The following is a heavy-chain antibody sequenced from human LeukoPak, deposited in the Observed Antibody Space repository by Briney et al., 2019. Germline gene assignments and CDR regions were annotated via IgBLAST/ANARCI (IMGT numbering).Heavy chain of an antibody. CDR3: ARLGHMTLGRGYFDY. CDR1: GYSFTSYW. CDR2: IYPGDSDT. D-gene: IGHD2-21*01. V-gene: IGHV5-51*01. Sequence: GESLKISCKGSGYSFTSYWIGWVRQMPGKGLELMGIIYPGDSDTRYSPSFQGQVTISADKSVSTAYLQWSSLKASDTAMYYCARLGHMTLGRGYFDYWGQGTLVTVSS. J-gene: IGHJ4*02.